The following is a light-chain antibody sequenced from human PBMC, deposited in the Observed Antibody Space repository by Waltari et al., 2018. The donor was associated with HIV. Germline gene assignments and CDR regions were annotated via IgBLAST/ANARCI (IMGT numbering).Light chain of an antibody. CDR1: QSVLYSSTNKNY. V-gene: IGKV4-1*01. CDR3: QQYYNTLT. Sequence: DIVMTQSPDSLAVSLGARATINCKSSQSVLYSSTNKNYLAWYQQKPGQPPKLLIYWASTRESGVPDRFSGSGSGTDFTLTISSLQAEDVAVYYCQQYYNTLTVGGGTKVEIK. J-gene: IGKJ4*01. CDR2: WAS.